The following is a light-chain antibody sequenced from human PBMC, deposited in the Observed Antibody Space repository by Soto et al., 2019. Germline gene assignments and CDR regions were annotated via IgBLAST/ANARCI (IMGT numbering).Light chain of an antibody. Sequence: DIQLTQSPSSLSASVGDKVTITCRASQSIRSYLNWVQQKPGKAPKLLIYDASSLQTGVPSRFSGSGSGTDFSLTISSLQPEDFAVYYCHQYDNWTLTLGGLTKVAIK. CDR3: HQYDNWTLT. V-gene: IGKV1-39*01. CDR1: QSIRSY. J-gene: IGKJ4*01. CDR2: DAS.